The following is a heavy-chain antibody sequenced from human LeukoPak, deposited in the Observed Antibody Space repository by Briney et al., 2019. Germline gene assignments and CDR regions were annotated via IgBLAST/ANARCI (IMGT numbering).Heavy chain of an antibody. CDR1: GHPLSNYP. CDR3: AKAWDSSGWGPQYFYH. Sequence: GGALRLSCAAYGHPLSNYPMTWVRQAPGRGLGWVPAVRGDSGRTYYADCEKGEFTIYRDKSNNPLYQQTDSRRTGDTAVYYCAKAWDSSGWGPQYFYHWGQGTLVTVSS. D-gene: IGHD6-19*01. J-gene: IGHJ1*01. V-gene: IGHV3-23*01. CDR2: VRGDSGRT.